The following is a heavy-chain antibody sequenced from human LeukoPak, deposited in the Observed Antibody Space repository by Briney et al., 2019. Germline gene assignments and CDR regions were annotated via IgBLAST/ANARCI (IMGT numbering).Heavy chain of an antibody. J-gene: IGHJ5*02. D-gene: IGHD4-17*01. CDR1: GGSISSYY. CDR2: INHSGST. Sequence: SETLSLTCTVSGGSISSYYWSWIRQPPGKGLEWIGEINHSGSTNYNPSLKSRVTISVDTSKNQFSLKLSSVTAADTAVYYCARARILRWFDPWGQGTLVTVSS. CDR3: ARARILRWFDP. V-gene: IGHV4-34*01.